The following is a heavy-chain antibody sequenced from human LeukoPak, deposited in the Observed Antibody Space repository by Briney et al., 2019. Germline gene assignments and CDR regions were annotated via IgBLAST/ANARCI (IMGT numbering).Heavy chain of an antibody. J-gene: IGHJ4*02. Sequence: PGGSLRLSCATSGFAFSSYSMNWVRQAPGKGLEWVSSISSSSSYIYYADSVKGRFTISRDNAKNSLYLQMNSLRAEDTVVYYCARGGQPTVTTGASDYWGQGTLVTVSS. V-gene: IGHV3-21*01. CDR1: GFAFSSYS. CDR3: ARGGQPTVTTGASDY. D-gene: IGHD4-17*01. CDR2: ISSSSSYI.